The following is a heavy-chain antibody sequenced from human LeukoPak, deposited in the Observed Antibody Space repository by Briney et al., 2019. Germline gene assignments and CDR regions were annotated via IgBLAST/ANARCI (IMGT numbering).Heavy chain of an antibody. V-gene: IGHV3-30*04. CDR1: GFTFSSYA. CDR2: ISDDGSNK. J-gene: IGHJ3*02. CDR3: ARVDDLDAFDM. D-gene: IGHD2-2*03. Sequence: PGGSLRLSCAASGFTFSSYAMHWVRQAPGKGLVWVAVISDDGSNKYYADSVKGRFTISRDNSKYTLYLQMNSLRAEDTAVYYCARVDDLDAFDMWGQGTMVTVSS.